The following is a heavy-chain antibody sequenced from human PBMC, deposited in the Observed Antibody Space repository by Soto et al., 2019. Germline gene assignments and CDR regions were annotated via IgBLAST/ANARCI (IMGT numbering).Heavy chain of an antibody. D-gene: IGHD6-13*01. V-gene: IGHV1-69*13. CDR1: GGTFSSYA. Sequence: GASVKISCKASGGTFSSYAISWVRQAPGQGLEWMGGIIPIFGTANYAQKFQGRVTITADESTSTAYMELSSLRSEDTAVYYCASGQQLDYYYYYYGMDVWGQGTTVTVSS. CDR3: ASGQQLDYYYYYYGMDV. J-gene: IGHJ6*02. CDR2: IIPIFGTA.